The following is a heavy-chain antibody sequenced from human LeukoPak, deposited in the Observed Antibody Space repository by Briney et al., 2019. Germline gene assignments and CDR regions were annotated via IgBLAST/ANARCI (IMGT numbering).Heavy chain of an antibody. J-gene: IGHJ3*02. Sequence: GGSLRLSCAASGFTFSSYAMSWVRQAPGKGLEWVSAISGSGGSTYYADSVRGRFTISRDNSKNTLYLQMNSLRAEDTAVYYCANLDYYDYVWGSYRDAFDIWGQGTMVTVSS. D-gene: IGHD3-16*02. CDR2: ISGSGGST. CDR3: ANLDYYDYVWGSYRDAFDI. CDR1: GFTFSSYA. V-gene: IGHV3-23*01.